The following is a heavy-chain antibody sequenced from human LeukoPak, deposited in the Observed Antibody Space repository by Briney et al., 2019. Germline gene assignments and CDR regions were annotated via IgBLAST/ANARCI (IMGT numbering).Heavy chain of an antibody. J-gene: IGHJ4*02. D-gene: IGHD6-13*01. CDR3: AKVLGAAASPNYFDY. V-gene: IGHV3-30*18. Sequence: PGRSLRLSCAASGFTFSSYGMHWVRQAPGKGLEWVAAISYDGSNKYYADSVKGRFTTSRDNSKNTLDLQMNSLRAEDTAVYYCAKVLGAAASPNYFDYWGQGALVTVSS. CDR2: ISYDGSNK. CDR1: GFTFSSYG.